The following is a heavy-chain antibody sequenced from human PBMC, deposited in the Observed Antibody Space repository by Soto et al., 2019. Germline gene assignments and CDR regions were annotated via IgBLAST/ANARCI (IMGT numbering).Heavy chain of an antibody. CDR3: ARGLRGYSYGPGIDY. D-gene: IGHD5-18*01. CDR2: ISSSSSTI. CDR1: GFTFSSYS. J-gene: IGHJ4*02. Sequence: EVQLVESGGGLVQPGGSLRLSCAASGFTFSSYSMNWVRQAPGKGLEWVSYISSSSSTIYYADSVKGRFTISRDNAKNSLYLQMNSLRDEDTAVYYCARGLRGYSYGPGIDYWGQGTLVTVSS. V-gene: IGHV3-48*02.